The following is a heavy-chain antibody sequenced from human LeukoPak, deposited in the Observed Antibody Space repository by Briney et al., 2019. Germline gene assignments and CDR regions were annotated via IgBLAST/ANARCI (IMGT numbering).Heavy chain of an antibody. J-gene: IGHJ6*03. CDR1: GFTFSSYG. CDR2: IQYDGSNE. D-gene: IGHD2-8*01. V-gene: IGHV3-30*02. CDR3: AKDRCSNGIGCYYYYMDV. Sequence: GGSLRLSCAASGFTFSSYGMHWVRQAPGKGLEWVAYIQYDGSNEQYADSVKGRFSISRDSSKNILYLQMNSLRAEDTTIYYCAKDRCSNGIGCYYYYMDVWGKGTTVTISS.